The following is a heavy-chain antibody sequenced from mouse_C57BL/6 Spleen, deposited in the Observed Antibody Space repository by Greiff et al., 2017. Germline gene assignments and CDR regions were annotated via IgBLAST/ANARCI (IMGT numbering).Heavy chain of an antibody. D-gene: IGHD2-2*01. CDR1: GYTFTSYG. V-gene: IGHV1-81*01. Sequence: VQLQQSGAELARPGASVKLSCKASGYTFTSYGISWVKQRTGQGLEWIGEIYPRSGNTYYNEKFKGKATLTADKSSSTAYMELRSLTSEDSAVYFCARWSMVTSYFDYWGQGTTLTVSS. CDR2: IYPRSGNT. J-gene: IGHJ2*01. CDR3: ARWSMVTSYFDY.